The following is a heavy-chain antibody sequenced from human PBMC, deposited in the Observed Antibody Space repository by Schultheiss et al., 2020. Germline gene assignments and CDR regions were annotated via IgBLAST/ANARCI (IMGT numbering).Heavy chain of an antibody. CDR2: ISTYNGNT. Sequence: ASVKVSCKASGYNFTSYGINWVRQAPGQGLEWMGWISTYNGNTNYAQKLQGRVSMTTDTSTTTAYMEVRSLRSDDTALYYCARERYDFWSGYSALGYWGQGTLVTVSS. J-gene: IGHJ4*02. CDR3: ARERYDFWSGYSALGY. V-gene: IGHV1-18*01. D-gene: IGHD3-3*01. CDR1: GYNFTSYG.